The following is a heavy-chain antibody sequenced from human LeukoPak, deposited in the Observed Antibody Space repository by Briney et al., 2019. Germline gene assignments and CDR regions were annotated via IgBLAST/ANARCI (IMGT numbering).Heavy chain of an antibody. CDR2: ISSSGTSV. CDR1: DFTFSQFG. J-gene: IGHJ4*02. Sequence: GGSLRLSCAASDFTFSQFGMSWVRQAPGKRLEWVSSISSSGTSVFHADSVKGRFTMSRDNAKNSLYLQMNSLRAEDTAVYYCAKDPIWWNYFDYWGQGTLVTVSS. D-gene: IGHD2-8*02. V-gene: IGHV3-21*01. CDR3: AKDPIWWNYFDY.